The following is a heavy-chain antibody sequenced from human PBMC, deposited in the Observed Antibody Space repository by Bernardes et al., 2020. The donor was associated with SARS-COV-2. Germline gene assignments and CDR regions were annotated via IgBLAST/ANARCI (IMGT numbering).Heavy chain of an antibody. Sequence: SETLSLTCTVSGGSISSSSYYWGWMRQPPGKGLEWIGSIYYSGSTYYNLSLKSRVTISVDTCKNQFSLTLSSVTATDTAVYYCPGHPYGMHVWGQWTTVTVSS. J-gene: IGHJ6*02. CDR1: GGSISSSSYY. V-gene: IGHV4-39*01. CDR2: IYYSGST. CDR3: PGHPYGMHV.